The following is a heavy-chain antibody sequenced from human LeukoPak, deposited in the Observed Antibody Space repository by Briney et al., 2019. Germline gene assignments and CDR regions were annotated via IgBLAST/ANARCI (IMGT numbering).Heavy chain of an antibody. CDR2: VYYDGTS. V-gene: IGHV4-39*01. CDR3: VRHVSPNTGHFDS. CDR1: GGSINSHSYY. Sequence: SETLSLTCTVSGGSINSHSYYCGWVRQPPGKGLEWIGSVYYDGTSYSNPSLKSRVGVLVDTSRAQFYLDLDFVTAADTALYYCVRHVSPNTGHFDSCGQGTLVSVSS. J-gene: IGHJ4*02. D-gene: IGHD2-8*01.